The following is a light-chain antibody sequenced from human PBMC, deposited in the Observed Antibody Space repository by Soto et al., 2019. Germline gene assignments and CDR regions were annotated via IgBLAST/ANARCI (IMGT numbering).Light chain of an antibody. CDR1: QSVSNNY. CDR2: GAS. V-gene: IGKV3-20*01. CDR3: HQRQSWPRT. J-gene: IGKJ1*01. Sequence: IVLTQSPGTLSLSPGERATLSCRASQSVSNNYLAWYQQKPGQAPRLLIYGASSRATGIPDRFSASGSGTDFTLTISDVQPEDFALYYCHQRQSWPRTFGQGTKVDIK.